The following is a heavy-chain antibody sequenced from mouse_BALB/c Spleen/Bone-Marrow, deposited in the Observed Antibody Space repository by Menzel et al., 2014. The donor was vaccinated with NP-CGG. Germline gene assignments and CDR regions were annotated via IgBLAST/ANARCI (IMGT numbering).Heavy chain of an antibody. J-gene: IGHJ4*01. Sequence: VQLQQSGAGLVKPGASVKLSCKASGYTFTSYYMYWVKQRPGQGLEWIGEINPSNGGTNFNEKFKSRATLTVDKSSSTAYMQLSSLTSEDSAVYYCTRLPRWGQGTSVTVSS. CDR1: GYTFTSYY. D-gene: IGHD5-1*01. CDR2: INPSNGGT. CDR3: TRLPR. V-gene: IGHV1-53*01.